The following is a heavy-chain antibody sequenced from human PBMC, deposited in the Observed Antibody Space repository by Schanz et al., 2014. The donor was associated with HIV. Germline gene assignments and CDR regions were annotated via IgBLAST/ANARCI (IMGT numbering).Heavy chain of an antibody. CDR1: GFTLSNSA. D-gene: IGHD3-22*01. CDR3: ARAYDRSGYYYGY. Sequence: QVQMVESGGGVVQPGRSLRLSCAASGFTLSNSAMHWVRQAPGKGLEWVAIISFDGSNKYYADSVKGRFTISRDNSKNTLYLQMNSLRSDDTAVYYCARAYDRSGYYYGYWGQGTLVTVSS. J-gene: IGHJ4*02. CDR2: ISFDGSNK. V-gene: IGHV3-30-3*01.